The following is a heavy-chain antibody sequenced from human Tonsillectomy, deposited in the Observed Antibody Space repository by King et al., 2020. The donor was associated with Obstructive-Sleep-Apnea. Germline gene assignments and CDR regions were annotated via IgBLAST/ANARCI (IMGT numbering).Heavy chain of an antibody. Sequence: QVQLVESGGGVVQPGRSLRLSCAASGFTFSSYGTHWVRQAPGKGLEWVAVIWYEGSNKYYADSVKGGFTISRDNSNNTLYMQMNSLRAEDTAVYYCARDGGGLLWFGEKAFDIWGQGTMVTVSS. V-gene: IGHV3-33*01. D-gene: IGHD3-10*01. CDR1: GFTFSSYG. CDR3: ARDGGGLLWFGEKAFDI. CDR2: IWYEGSNK. J-gene: IGHJ3*02.